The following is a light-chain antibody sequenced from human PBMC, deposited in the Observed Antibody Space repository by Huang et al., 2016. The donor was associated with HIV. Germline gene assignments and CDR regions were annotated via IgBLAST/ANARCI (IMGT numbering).Light chain of an antibody. Sequence: EIVMTQSPATLSVSPGERATLSCRASQSVDSNLAWYQLKPDEAPRFVIYAASTRATGIPPRFSGSGSGTEFTLTITSLQSEDFAVYCCQQYYNWPPRYTFGQGTKLEIK. J-gene: IGKJ2*01. CDR3: QQYYNWPPRYT. CDR2: AAS. CDR1: QSVDSN. V-gene: IGKV3-15*01.